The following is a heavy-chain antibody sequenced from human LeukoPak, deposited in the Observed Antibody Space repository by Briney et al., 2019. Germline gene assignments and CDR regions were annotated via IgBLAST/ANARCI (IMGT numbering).Heavy chain of an antibody. CDR1: GFTFSSYG. D-gene: IGHD1-26*01. CDR3: AKVGADGGSYLDY. Sequence: GGSLRLSCAASGFTFSSYGMHWIRQAPGKGLEWVTFIRYDGNNKYYADSVKGRFTISRDNSKNTLYLQMNGLRAEDTAVYYCAKVGADGGSYLDYWGQGTLVTVSS. CDR2: IRYDGNNK. J-gene: IGHJ4*02. V-gene: IGHV3-30*02.